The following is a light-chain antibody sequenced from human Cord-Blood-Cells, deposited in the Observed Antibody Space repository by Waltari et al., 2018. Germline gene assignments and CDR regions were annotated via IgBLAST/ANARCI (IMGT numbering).Light chain of an antibody. CDR1: SSDVGGYNY. CDR2: DVS. J-gene: IGLJ3*02. Sequence: QSALTQPASVSGSPGQSITISCTGTSSDVGGYNYVSWYQQHPGKAPKLMIYDVSKRPSGVSHRFSCSKSGTTASLTISGLQAEDEADYYCSSYTSSSTWVFGGGTKLTVL. CDR3: SSYTSSSTWV. V-gene: IGLV2-14*01.